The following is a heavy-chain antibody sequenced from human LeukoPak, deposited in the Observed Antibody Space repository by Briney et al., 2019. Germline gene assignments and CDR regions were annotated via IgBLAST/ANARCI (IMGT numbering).Heavy chain of an antibody. CDR2: IKSKTDGGTT. D-gene: IGHD3-22*01. CDR3: TTYAYYYDSSGNNYYGMDV. V-gene: IGHV3-15*01. Sequence: GGSLRLSYAASGFTFSNAWMSWVRQAPGKGLEWVGRIKSKTDGGTTDYAAPVKGRFTISRDDSKNTLYLQMNSLKTEDTAVYYCTTYAYYYDSSGNNYYGMDVWGQGTTVTVSS. CDR1: GFTFSNAW. J-gene: IGHJ6*02.